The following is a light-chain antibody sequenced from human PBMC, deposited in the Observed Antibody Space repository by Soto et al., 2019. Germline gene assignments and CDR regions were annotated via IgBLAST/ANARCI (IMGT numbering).Light chain of an antibody. CDR1: QSVSSY. Sequence: EIVLTQSPATLSLSPGARATLSCRASQSVSSYLAWYQQKPGQAPRLLIYDASNRATGIPARFSGSRSGTDFTRTISSLEPEDFAVYYCQQRSNWPPTFGQGTNLEIK. CDR2: DAS. V-gene: IGKV3-11*01. CDR3: QQRSNWPPT. J-gene: IGKJ2*01.